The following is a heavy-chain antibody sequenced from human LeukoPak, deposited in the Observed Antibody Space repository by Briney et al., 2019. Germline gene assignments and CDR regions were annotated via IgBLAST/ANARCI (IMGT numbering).Heavy chain of an antibody. V-gene: IGHV4-59*12. CDR2: VYYSGSTLYSGST. Sequence: SETLSLTCTVSGGSISSYYWSWIRQSPGKGLEWIGSVYYSGSTLYSGSTYYNPSLKSRVTISVDSSKHQFSLKLTSVTAADTAIYYCAREETGTTEYNWFDPWGQGTLVTVSS. D-gene: IGHD1-1*01. CDR1: GGSISSYY. J-gene: IGHJ5*02. CDR3: AREETGTTEYNWFDP.